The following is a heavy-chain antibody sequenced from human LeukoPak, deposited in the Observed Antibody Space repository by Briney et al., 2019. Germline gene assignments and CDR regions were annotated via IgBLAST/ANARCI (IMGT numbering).Heavy chain of an antibody. CDR3: ARERREVYYGSGLFDY. V-gene: IGHV4-61*02. J-gene: IGHJ4*02. Sequence: PSETLSLTCTVSGGSISSGSYYWSWIRQPAGKGLEWIGRIYTSGSTNYTPSLKSRVTISVDTSKNQFSLKLSSVTAADTAVYYCARERREVYYGSGLFDYWGQGTLVTVSS. CDR1: GGSISSGSYY. D-gene: IGHD3-10*01. CDR2: IYTSGST.